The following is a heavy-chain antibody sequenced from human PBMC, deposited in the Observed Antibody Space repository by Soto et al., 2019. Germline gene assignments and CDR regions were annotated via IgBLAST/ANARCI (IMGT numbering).Heavy chain of an antibody. Sequence: QVQLVQSGGGVVQPGRSLRLSCAASGFMFSVYGMHWVRQAPGKGPEWVAVIGHDGTYQDYADSVKGRFTISRDNSKTTLYLQMNSLSDEDTAVYYCARDLERGAVFDYWGQGTLVAVSS. J-gene: IGHJ4*02. CDR2: IGHDGTYQ. CDR3: ARDLERGAVFDY. D-gene: IGHD1-1*01. V-gene: IGHV3-33*01. CDR1: GFMFSVYG.